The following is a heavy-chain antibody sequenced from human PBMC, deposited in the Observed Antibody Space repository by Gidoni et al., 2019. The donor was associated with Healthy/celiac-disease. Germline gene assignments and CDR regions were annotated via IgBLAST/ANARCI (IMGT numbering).Heavy chain of an antibody. CDR3: ARGGSANYDYVWGSPSYYFDY. V-gene: IGHV4-31*03. J-gene: IGHJ4*02. D-gene: IGHD3-16*01. CDR2: IYYSGST. Sequence: QVQLQESGPGLVKPSQTLSLTCTVSGGSISSGGYYWSWIRQHPGKGLEWIGYIYYSGSTYYNPSLKSRVTISVDTSKNQFSLKLSSVTAADTAVYYCARGGSANYDYVWGSPSYYFDYWGQGTLVTVSS. CDR1: GGSISSGGYY.